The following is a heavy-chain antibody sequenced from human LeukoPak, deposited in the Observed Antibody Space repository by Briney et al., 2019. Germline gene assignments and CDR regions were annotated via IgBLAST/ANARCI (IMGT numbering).Heavy chain of an antibody. V-gene: IGHV3-30*02. Sequence: GGSLRLSCAASGFTFSTSGMHWVRQAPGKGLEWVAFIRYDGSSKYFADSVKGRFTISRDNSKNTLYLQMNSLRAEDTAVYYCAKGLTYGFDYWGQGTLVTVSS. CDR3: AKGLTYGFDY. CDR1: GFTFSTSG. CDR2: IRYDGSSK. J-gene: IGHJ4*02. D-gene: IGHD3-10*01.